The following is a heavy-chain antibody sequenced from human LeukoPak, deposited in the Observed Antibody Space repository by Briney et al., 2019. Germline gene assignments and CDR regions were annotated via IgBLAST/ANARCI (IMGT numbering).Heavy chain of an antibody. V-gene: IGHV3-30*04. Sequence: QSGGSLRLSCAASGFTFSSYALHWVRQAPGKGLEWVTVISDDGSNNYYADSVKGRFTISRDNSKNTLYLQMNRLRPEDTAVYYCARVDDLDAFDIWGQGTMVTVSS. J-gene: IGHJ3*02. CDR3: ARVDDLDAFDI. CDR1: GFTFSSYA. CDR2: ISDDGSNN. D-gene: IGHD2-2*03.